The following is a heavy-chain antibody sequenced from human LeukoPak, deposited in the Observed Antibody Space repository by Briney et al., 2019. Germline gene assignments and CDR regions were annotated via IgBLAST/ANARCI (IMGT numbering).Heavy chain of an antibody. J-gene: IGHJ4*02. CDR2: TYYSGST. Sequence: SETLSLTCTVSGGAISTIIYYWGWIRQPPGKGLEWIGSTYYSGSTYYNPSLKSRVTISVDTAKNQFSLRLSSVTAADTAVYYCARLLGGDGDNLFDYWGQGTLVTVSS. CDR3: ARLLGGDGDNLFDY. CDR1: GGAISTIIYY. V-gene: IGHV4-39*01. D-gene: IGHD2-21*01.